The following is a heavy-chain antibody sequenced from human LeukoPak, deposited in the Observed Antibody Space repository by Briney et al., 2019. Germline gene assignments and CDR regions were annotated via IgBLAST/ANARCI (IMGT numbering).Heavy chain of an antibody. Sequence: SQTLSLTCAISGDSVSSNSASWNWLRQSPSRGLEWLGRSYYRSKWYNEYAVSVKSRITINPDTSKNQFSLQLNSVTPDDTAVYHCAGEGYGGGFDDWGQGTLVTVSS. D-gene: IGHD5-12*01. V-gene: IGHV6-1*01. CDR1: GDSVSSNSAS. J-gene: IGHJ4*02. CDR2: SYYRSKWYN. CDR3: AGEGYGGGFDD.